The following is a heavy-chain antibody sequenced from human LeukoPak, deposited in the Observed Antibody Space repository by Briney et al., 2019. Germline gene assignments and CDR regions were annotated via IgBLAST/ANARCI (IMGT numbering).Heavy chain of an antibody. D-gene: IGHD3-10*01. CDR3: AKDRFITMVRGVLQYFDY. CDR1: GFTFSSYA. Sequence: WGSLRLSCAASGFTFSSYAMHWVRQAPGKGLEYVSAISSNGGSTYYANSVKGRFTISRDNSKNTLYLQMNSLRAEDTAVYYCAKDRFITMVRGVLQYFDYWGQGTLVTVSS. J-gene: IGHJ4*02. CDR2: ISSNGGST. V-gene: IGHV3-64*01.